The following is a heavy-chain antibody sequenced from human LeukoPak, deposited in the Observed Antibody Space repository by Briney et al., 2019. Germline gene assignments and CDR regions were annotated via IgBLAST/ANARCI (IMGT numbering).Heavy chain of an antibody. CDR2: IYYSGST. V-gene: IGHV4-39*01. D-gene: IGHD4-17*01. CDR3: ARRGDYWYFDY. CDR1: GGSISSSSYY. Sequence: SETLSLTCTVSGGSISSSSYYWGWIRQPPGKGLEWIGSIYYSGSTYYNPSLKSRVTISVDTSKNQFSLKLSSVTAADTAVYYCARRGDYWYFDYWGQGTLVTVSS. J-gene: IGHJ4*02.